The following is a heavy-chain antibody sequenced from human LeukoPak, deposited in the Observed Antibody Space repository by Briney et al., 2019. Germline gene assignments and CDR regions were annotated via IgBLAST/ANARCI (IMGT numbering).Heavy chain of an antibody. J-gene: IGHJ5*02. V-gene: IGHV4-4*07. CDR2: IYTSGTT. D-gene: IGHD6-19*01. CDR1: GGSISSYY. Sequence: SETLSLTCTVSGGSISSYYWSWIRQPAGKGLERIGRIYTSGTTNYNPSLKSRVTMSVDTSKNQFSLKLSSVTAADTAVYYCARQYSSDWYLWFDPWGQGTLVTVSS. CDR3: ARQYSSDWYLWFDP.